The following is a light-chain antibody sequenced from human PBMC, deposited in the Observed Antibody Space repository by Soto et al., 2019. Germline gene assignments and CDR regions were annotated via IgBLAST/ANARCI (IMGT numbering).Light chain of an antibody. J-gene: IGKJ5*01. CDR2: WAS. Sequence: DIVMTQSPDSLAVSLGERATINCKSSQSVLYSSNNKNYLAWYQQKPGQPPKLLIYWASTRESGVPDRFSGNGSGTEFTLNINSLQAEYVAGYYCQQYYTTPYTFGQGTRLEIK. V-gene: IGKV4-1*01. CDR1: QSVLYSSNNKNY. CDR3: QQYYTTPYT.